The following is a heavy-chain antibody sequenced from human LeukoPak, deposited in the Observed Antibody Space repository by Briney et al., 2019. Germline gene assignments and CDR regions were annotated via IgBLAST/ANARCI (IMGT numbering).Heavy chain of an antibody. V-gene: IGHV3-7*01. CDR3: ARRQRSYFDTSGYYYG. CDR2: IKQDGSEK. J-gene: IGHJ4*02. CDR1: GFSLSGYW. Sequence: GGSLRLSCVASGFSLSGYWMYWVRQAPGKGLEWVANIKQDGSEKYYVDSVKGRFTISRDNAKNSLYLQMNSLRAEDTAVYYCARRQRSYFDTSGYYYGWGQGTLVTVSS. D-gene: IGHD3-22*01.